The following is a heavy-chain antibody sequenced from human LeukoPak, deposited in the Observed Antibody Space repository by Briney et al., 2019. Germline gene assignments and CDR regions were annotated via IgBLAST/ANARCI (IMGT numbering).Heavy chain of an antibody. CDR2: ISSSSSYI. CDR3: AREYSGSPSTDY. J-gene: IGHJ4*02. D-gene: IGHD1-26*01. CDR1: GFTFSSYS. Sequence: GGSLRLXCAASGFTFSSYSMNWDRQAPGKGLEWVSSISSSSSYIYYADSVKGRFTISRDNTKNSLYLQMNSLRAEDTAVYYCAREYSGSPSTDYWGQGTLVTVSS. V-gene: IGHV3-21*01.